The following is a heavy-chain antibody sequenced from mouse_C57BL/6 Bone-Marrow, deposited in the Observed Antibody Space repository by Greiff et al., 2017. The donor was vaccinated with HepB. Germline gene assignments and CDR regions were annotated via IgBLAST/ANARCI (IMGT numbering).Heavy chain of an antibody. CDR3: ARVYYYGSSYYYYAMDY. Sequence: VQLQQPGAELVKPGASVKMSCKASGYTFTSYWITWVKQRPGQGLEWIGDIYPGSGSTNYNEKFKSKATLTVDTSSSTAYMQLSRLTSEDSAVYYCARVYYYGSSYYYYAMDYWGQGTSVTVSS. D-gene: IGHD1-1*01. CDR1: GYTFTSYW. CDR2: IYPGSGST. V-gene: IGHV1-55*01. J-gene: IGHJ4*01.